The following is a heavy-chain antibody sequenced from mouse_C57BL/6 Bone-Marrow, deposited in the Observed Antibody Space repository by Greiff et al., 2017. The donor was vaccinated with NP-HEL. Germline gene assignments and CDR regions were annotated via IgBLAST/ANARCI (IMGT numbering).Heavy chain of an antibody. Sequence: QVQLQQSGAELARPGASVKLSCKASGYTFTSYGISWVKQRTGQGLEWIGEIYPRSGNTYYNEKFKGKATLTADKSSSKAYMELRSLTSEDSAVYFCASPDYDWYFDVWGTGTTVTVTS. CDR3: ASPDYDWYFDV. D-gene: IGHD2-4*01. V-gene: IGHV1-81*01. CDR1: GYTFTSYG. J-gene: IGHJ1*03. CDR2: IYPRSGNT.